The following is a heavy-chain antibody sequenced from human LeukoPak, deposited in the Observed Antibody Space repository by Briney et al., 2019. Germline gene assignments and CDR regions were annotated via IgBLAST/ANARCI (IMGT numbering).Heavy chain of an antibody. V-gene: IGHV3-23*01. CDR2: MSSNGENT. CDR1: GFMFRSHA. Sequence: GGSLRLSCAASGFMFRSHAMSWVRQAPGKGLEWVSAMSSNGENTYYADSVQGRFVISRDNARNSLYLQMNNLRGEDTAIYYCARDAGNSGYGCDLWGQGTLVTVSS. CDR3: ARDAGNSGYGCDL. D-gene: IGHD5-12*01. J-gene: IGHJ5*02.